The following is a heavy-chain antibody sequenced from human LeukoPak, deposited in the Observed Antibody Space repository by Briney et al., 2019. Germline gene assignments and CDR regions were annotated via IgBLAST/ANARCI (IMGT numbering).Heavy chain of an antibody. J-gene: IGHJ4*02. CDR2: INPNGGSS. CDR1: GYTFTNYY. D-gene: IGHD3-22*01. V-gene: IGHV1-46*01. Sequence: ASVKVSCKASGYTFTNYYMHWVRQAPGQGLEWMGTINPNGGSSRYAQKFQGRVTMTRDTSTSTVYMELSSLRSEDTAVYYCARTGLPDYYDSSGPFDYWGQGTLVTVSS. CDR3: ARTGLPDYYDSSGPFDY.